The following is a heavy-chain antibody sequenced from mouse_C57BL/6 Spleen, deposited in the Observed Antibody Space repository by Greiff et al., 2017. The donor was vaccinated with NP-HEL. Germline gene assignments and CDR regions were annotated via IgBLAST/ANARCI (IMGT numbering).Heavy chain of an antibody. CDR2: INPNNGGT. V-gene: IGHV1-18*01. CDR3: ARHPSTTVVAPYAMDY. J-gene: IGHJ4*01. Sequence: EVKLMESGPELVKPGASVKIPCKASGYTFTDYNMDWVKQSHGKSLEWIGDINPNNGGTIYNQKFKGKATLTVDKSSSTAYMELRSLTSEDTAVYYCARHPSTTVVAPYAMDYWGQGTSVTVSS. D-gene: IGHD1-1*01. CDR1: GYTFTDYN.